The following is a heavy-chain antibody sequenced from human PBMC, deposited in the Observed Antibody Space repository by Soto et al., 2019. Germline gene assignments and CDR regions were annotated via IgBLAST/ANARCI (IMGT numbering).Heavy chain of an antibody. CDR2: VYADGST. D-gene: IGHD3-9*01. CDR3: TRDPRDSFRGDY. CDR1: GFTVSNTY. Sequence: GGSLRLSCTASGFTVSNTYLSWVRQAPGKGLEWVSAVYADGSTHYADSVKGRFTISRDNSKNTLYLQMYNLRAEDTAVYYCTRDPRDSFRGDYWGQGTLVTVSS. J-gene: IGHJ4*02. V-gene: IGHV3-66*01.